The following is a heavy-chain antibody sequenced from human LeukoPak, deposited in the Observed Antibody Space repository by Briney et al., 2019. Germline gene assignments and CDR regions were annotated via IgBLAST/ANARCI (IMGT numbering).Heavy chain of an antibody. CDR3: ARDKRDYGDYGY. Sequence: PGGSLRLSCAASGFTFSSYAMHWVRQAPGKGLEWVAVISYDGSNKYYADSVKGRFTISRDNSKNTLYLQMNSLRAEDTAVYYCARDKRDYGDYGYLGQGTLVTVSS. CDR1: GFTFSSYA. CDR2: ISYDGSNK. J-gene: IGHJ4*02. D-gene: IGHD4-17*01. V-gene: IGHV3-30*04.